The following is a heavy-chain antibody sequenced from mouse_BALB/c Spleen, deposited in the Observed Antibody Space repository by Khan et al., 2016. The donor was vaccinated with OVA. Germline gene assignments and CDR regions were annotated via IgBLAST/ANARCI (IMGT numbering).Heavy chain of an antibody. D-gene: IGHD4-1*01. CDR2: ISYDGIN. CDR3: ARDETAPYYFDY. CDR1: GYSITSGCY. Sequence: EVQLQESGPGLVKPSQSLSLTCSVTGYSITSGCYWNWIRQFPGNKLEWMGYISYDGINNYNPSLKNRISVTRDTSKNQFFLKLNSVTNEDTATXCCARDETAPYYFDYWGQGTTLTVSS. J-gene: IGHJ2*01. V-gene: IGHV3-6*02.